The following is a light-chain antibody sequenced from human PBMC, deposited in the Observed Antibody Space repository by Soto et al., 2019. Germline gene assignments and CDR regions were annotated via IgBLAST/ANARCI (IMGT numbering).Light chain of an antibody. CDR2: TAS. Sequence: DIQMTQSPSFVSASVGDRVTITCRASQDISTRLAWYQQKPGRAPNLLIYTASSLQSGVPSRFSGSGSGTDFTLSISSLQPEDFATYYCQQANSFPYTFGQGPKLEIK. CDR1: QDISTR. CDR3: QQANSFPYT. V-gene: IGKV1-12*01. J-gene: IGKJ2*01.